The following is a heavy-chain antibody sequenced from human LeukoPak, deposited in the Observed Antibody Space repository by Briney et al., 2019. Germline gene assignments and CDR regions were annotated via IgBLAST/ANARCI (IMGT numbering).Heavy chain of an antibody. D-gene: IGHD2-2*01. CDR1: GFSFSDHY. Sequence: PGGSLRLSCGASGFSFSDHYMDWIRQAPGKGLEWVGRTRNKAHGYTTEYAASVKGRFTISRDDSKSSLYLQMNSLQTEDTAVYYCATRPHIYCSSTSCSEPYYYYYGMDVWGQGTTVTVSS. CDR3: ATRPHIYCSSTSCSEPYYYYYGMDV. J-gene: IGHJ6*02. CDR2: TRNKAHGYTT. V-gene: IGHV3-72*01.